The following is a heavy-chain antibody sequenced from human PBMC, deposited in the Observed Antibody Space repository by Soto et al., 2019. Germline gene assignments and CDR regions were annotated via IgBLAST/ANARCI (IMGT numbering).Heavy chain of an antibody. CDR1: GFPFDDYS. D-gene: IGHD3-10*01. J-gene: IGHJ5*02. V-gene: IGHV3-43*01. CDR3: ARLGPYGSETYSFRYNWFDP. CDR2: ISWDGADT. Sequence: GGSLRLSCAASGFPFDDYSMNWVRQVPGKGLEWVSLISWDGADTYYAVSVQGRFTISRDNSKNTVYLQMNSLRGEDTAIYYCARLGPYGSETYSFRYNWFDPWGQGTLVTVSS.